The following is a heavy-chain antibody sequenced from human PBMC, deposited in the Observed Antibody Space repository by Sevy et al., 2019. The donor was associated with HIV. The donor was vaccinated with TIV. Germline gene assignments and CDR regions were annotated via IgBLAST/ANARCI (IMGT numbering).Heavy chain of an antibody. CDR1: GFTFSSYS. Sequence: LGGSLRLSCAASGFTFSSYSMNWVRQAPGKGLEWVSSISSSSSYIYYADSVKGRFTISRDNAKNSLYLQMNSLRAEDTAVYYCARAVVAGTSLNLDYYYYGMDVWGQGTTVTVSS. CDR2: ISSSSSYI. CDR3: ARAVVAGTSLNLDYYYYGMDV. J-gene: IGHJ6*02. V-gene: IGHV3-21*01. D-gene: IGHD6-19*01.